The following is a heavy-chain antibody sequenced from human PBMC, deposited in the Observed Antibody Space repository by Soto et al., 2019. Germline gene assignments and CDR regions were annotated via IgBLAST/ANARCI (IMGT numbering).Heavy chain of an antibody. CDR3: AAWFGEFDY. V-gene: IGHV3-30*03. Sequence: QVQLVESGGGVVQPGRSLRLSCAASGFTFSSYGMHWVRQAPGKGLEWVAVISYDGSNKYYADSVKGRFTISRDNSKNTLYLQMNSVRAEDTAVYYCAAWFGEFDYWGQGTLVTVSS. CDR1: GFTFSSYG. CDR2: ISYDGSNK. J-gene: IGHJ4*02. D-gene: IGHD3-10*01.